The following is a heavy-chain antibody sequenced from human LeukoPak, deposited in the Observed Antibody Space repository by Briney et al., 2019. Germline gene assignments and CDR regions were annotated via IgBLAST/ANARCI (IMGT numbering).Heavy chain of an antibody. CDR3: AKDGAGRHYFDY. Sequence: GGSLRLSCAASGFTFSSYDMHWVRQAPGKGLEWVAFIRYDGSNKYYADSVKGRLTISRDNPKNTVYLQMNSLRDEDTAVYYCAKDGAGRHYFDYWGQGTLVTVSS. V-gene: IGHV3-30*02. CDR2: IRYDGSNK. J-gene: IGHJ4*02. CDR1: GFTFSSYD. D-gene: IGHD3-16*01.